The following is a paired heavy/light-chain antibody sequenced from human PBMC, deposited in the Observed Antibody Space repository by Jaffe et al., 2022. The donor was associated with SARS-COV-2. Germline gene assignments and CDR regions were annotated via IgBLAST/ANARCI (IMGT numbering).Heavy chain of an antibody. Sequence: EVQLVESGGGLAQPGGSLRLSCAASGFTFGSSWMSWVRQAPGKGLEWVANIKHDGSEKNYVDSVKGRFTISRDNAKNSLYLQMDSLRAEDTAVYYCARECYEIVTGGLDGFDIWGQGTKVIVFS. J-gene: IGHJ3*02. CDR3: ARECYEIVTGGLDGFDI. CDR1: GFTFGSSW. D-gene: IGHD3-9*01. V-gene: IGHV3-7*01. CDR2: IKHDGSEK.
Light chain of an antibody. CDR1: NIGGKN. J-gene: IGLJ1*01. CDR3: QVWDKGPYV. CDR2: RDN. V-gene: IGLV3-9*01. Sequence: SYELTQSLSVSVALGQTASITCGGDNIGGKNVHWYQQKPGQAPVLVIYRDNNRPSGIPERFSGSNSGNTATLTISRAQAGDEADYYCQVWDKGPYVFGAGTKVTVL.